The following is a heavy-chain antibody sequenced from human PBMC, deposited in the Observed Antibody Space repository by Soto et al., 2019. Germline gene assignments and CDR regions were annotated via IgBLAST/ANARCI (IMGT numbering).Heavy chain of an antibody. CDR2: IYYSGIT. CDR1: GFYISSSSYY. CDR3: ARAGNYDVLSGRMYYFDS. Sequence: SETLSLTCTVSGFYISSSSYYWGWIRQPPGKGLEWIGSIYYSGITNYNPSLESRVTFSIDTSNSQFSLRLSSVTAADTAVYFCARAGNYDVLSGRMYYFDSWGQGTPVTVSS. J-gene: IGHJ4*02. V-gene: IGHV4-39*07. D-gene: IGHD3-3*01.